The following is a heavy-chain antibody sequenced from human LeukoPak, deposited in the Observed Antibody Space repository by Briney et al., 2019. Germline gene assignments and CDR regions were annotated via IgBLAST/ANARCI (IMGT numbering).Heavy chain of an antibody. J-gene: IGHJ3*02. D-gene: IGHD4-17*01. CDR2: ISYDGSNK. CDR1: GFTFSSYA. CDR3: AKRREGYDYGDYGDAFDI. V-gene: IGHV3-30*18. Sequence: PGRSLRLSCAASGFTFSSYAMHWVRQAPGKGLEWVAVISYDGSNKYYADSVKGRFTISRDNSKNTLYLQMNSLRAEDTAVYYCAKRREGYDYGDYGDAFDIWGQGTMVTVSS.